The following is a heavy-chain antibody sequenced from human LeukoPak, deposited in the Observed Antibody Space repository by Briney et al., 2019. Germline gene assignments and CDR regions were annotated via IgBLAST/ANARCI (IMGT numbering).Heavy chain of an antibody. CDR2: IYYSGSA. CDR1: GGSISSSSYY. J-gene: IGHJ5*02. V-gene: IGHV4-39*01. D-gene: IGHD1-1*01. CDR3: ARHAWDDATEDNWFDP. Sequence: SETLSLTCTVSGGSISSSSYYWGWIRQPPGKGLEWIGSIYYSGSAYYNPSLKSRVTISVDTSKNQFSLKLSSVTAADTAVYYCARHAWDDATEDNWFDPWGQGTLVTVSS.